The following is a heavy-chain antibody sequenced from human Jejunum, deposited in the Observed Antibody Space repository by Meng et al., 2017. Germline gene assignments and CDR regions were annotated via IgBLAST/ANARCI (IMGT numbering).Heavy chain of an antibody. CDR2: ISSSSSYI. Sequence: GESLKISCAASGFTFSSYTMNWVRQAPGKGLDWVSSISSSSSYIYYADSAKGRFTISRDNAQNSLYLQMNSLRAEDTAVYYCARRYYFDSGDPFDYWGQGTLVTVSS. CDR3: ARRYYFDSGDPFDY. V-gene: IGHV3-21*01. D-gene: IGHD3-22*01. CDR1: GFTFSSYT. J-gene: IGHJ4*02.